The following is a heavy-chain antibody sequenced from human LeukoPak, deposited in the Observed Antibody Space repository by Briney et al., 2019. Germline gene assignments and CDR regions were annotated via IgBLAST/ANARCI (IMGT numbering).Heavy chain of an antibody. Sequence: PGGSLRLSCAASGFIFSSYAMSWVRRAPARGLEWVSSLRGDGETFYGDSVRGRFSLSRDESRNTVYLHLNNLRVEDTAIYYCAKASWVSTADAVLWGQGTVATVS. D-gene: IGHD3-16*01. V-gene: IGHV3-23*02. J-gene: IGHJ4*02. CDR1: GFIFSSYA. CDR2: LRGDGET. CDR3: AKASWVSTADAVL.